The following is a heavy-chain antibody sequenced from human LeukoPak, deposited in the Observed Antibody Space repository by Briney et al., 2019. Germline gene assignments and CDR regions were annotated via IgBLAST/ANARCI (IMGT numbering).Heavy chain of an antibody. D-gene: IGHD3-16*01. J-gene: IGHJ6*01. V-gene: IGHV4-31*03. CDR2: ISYSGST. Sequence: SETLSLTCTVSGVSISSGGYYWSWIRQHPGQGLEWIGYISYSGSTYYNPSLKSRVTISVDTSKNQFSLKLSSVTAADTAVYYCARDHDQRNHYYGMDVWGQGTTVTVSS. CDR3: ARDHDQRNHYYGMDV. CDR1: GVSISSGGYY.